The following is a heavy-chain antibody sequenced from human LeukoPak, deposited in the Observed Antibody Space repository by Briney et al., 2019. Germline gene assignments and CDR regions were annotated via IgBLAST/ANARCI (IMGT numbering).Heavy chain of an antibody. J-gene: IGHJ4*02. D-gene: IGHD3-22*01. Sequence: SETLSLTCAVSGVSISSYYWSWIRQPAGKGLEWIGRIYTSGSTNYNPSLKSRVTMSVDTSKNQFSLKLSSVTAADTAVYYCARGDYYYDSSGYLSPSFDYWGQGTLVTVSS. CDR3: ARGDYYYDSSGYLSPSFDY. CDR1: GVSISSYY. V-gene: IGHV4-4*07. CDR2: IYTSGST.